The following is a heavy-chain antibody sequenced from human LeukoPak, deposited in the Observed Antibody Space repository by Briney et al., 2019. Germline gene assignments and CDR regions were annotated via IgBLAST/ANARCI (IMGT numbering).Heavy chain of an antibody. D-gene: IGHD3-10*01. CDR3: AKSYYKSGSYYSYFDY. CDR2: IWYGGTNK. CDR1: GFSFSNFA. Sequence: GKSLRLSCAASGFSFSNFAMHWVRQAPGKGLEWVSVIWYGGTNKYYADSVKGRFTISRDNSKNTLYLQMNSLRAEDTAVYYCAKSYYKSGSYYSYFDYWGQGTLVTVSS. V-gene: IGHV3-33*06. J-gene: IGHJ4*02.